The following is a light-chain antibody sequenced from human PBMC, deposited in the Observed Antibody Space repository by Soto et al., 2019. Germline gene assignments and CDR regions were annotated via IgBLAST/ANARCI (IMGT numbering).Light chain of an antibody. V-gene: IGLV2-8*01. CDR1: SSDVGAYNY. J-gene: IGLJ3*02. CDR3: SSFASSNTWV. Sequence: QSALTQPPSASGSPGQSVTISCTGTSSDVGAYNYVSWYQQHAGKAPKLVIYEVTKRPSGVPDRFSGSKSANTASLTVSGLQAEDDADYYCSSFASSNTWVFGGGTQLTVL. CDR2: EVT.